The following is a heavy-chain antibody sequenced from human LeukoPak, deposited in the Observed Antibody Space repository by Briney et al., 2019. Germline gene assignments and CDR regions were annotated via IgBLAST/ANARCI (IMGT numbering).Heavy chain of an antibody. Sequence: AGGSLRLSCAASGFTFSSYWMSWVRQAPGKGLEWVSYISNGGDTIYYADSVKGRFVISRDTAKNSLYLQMNNLRVEDTAIYYCSRPRVVRGGGFLYWGRGTLVTVSS. CDR1: GFTFSSYW. CDR2: ISNGGDTI. D-gene: IGHD3-10*01. V-gene: IGHV3-48*04. CDR3: SRPRVVRGGGFLY. J-gene: IGHJ4*02.